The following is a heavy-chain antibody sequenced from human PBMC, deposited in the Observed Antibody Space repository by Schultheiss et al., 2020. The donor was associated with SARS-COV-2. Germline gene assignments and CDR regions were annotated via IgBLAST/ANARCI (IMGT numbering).Heavy chain of an antibody. CDR3: ARDDNSGYYKDAFDL. D-gene: IGHD3-22*01. CDR1: GFTFSSYS. Sequence: GGSLRLSCAASGFTFSSYSMNWVRQAPGKGLEWVSSISSSSSYIYYADSVKGRFTISRDNAKNSLYLQMNSLRTEDTAVYYCARDDNSGYYKDAFDLWGPGTLVTVSS. V-gene: IGHV3-21*01. CDR2: ISSSSSYI. J-gene: IGHJ3*01.